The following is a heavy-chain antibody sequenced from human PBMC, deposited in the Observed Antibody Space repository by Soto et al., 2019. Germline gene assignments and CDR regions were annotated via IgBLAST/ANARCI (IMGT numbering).Heavy chain of an antibody. V-gene: IGHV1-69*08. D-gene: IGHD4-17*01. J-gene: IGHJ5*02. CDR3: AREGPYDYGDVTHWFDP. CDR2: IIPSLGVA. Sequence: QVQLVQSGAEVKKPGSSVTVSCKATGGTFSTYTTNWVRQAPGQGLEWMGRIIPSLGVASYAPRFLGRVRLTADKSTNTAFMELARLESEDTAIYYCAREGPYDYGDVTHWFDPWGQGTLVTVSS. CDR1: GGTFSTYT.